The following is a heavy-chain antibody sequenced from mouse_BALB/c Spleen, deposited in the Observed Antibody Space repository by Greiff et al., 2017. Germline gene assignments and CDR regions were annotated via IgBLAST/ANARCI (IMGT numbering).Heavy chain of an antibody. CDR1: GFAFSSYD. Sequence: EVQLVESGEGLVKPGGSLKLSCAASGFAFSSYDMSWVRQTPEKRLEWVAYISSGGGSTYYPDTVKGRFTISRDNAKNTLYLQMSSLKSEDTAMYYCARRGLRRDYAMDYWGQGTSVTVSS. CDR2: ISSGGGST. V-gene: IGHV5-12-1*01. CDR3: ARRGLRRDYAMDY. D-gene: IGHD2-4*01. J-gene: IGHJ4*01.